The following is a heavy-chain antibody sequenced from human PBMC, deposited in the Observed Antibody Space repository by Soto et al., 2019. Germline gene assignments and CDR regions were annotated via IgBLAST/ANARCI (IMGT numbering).Heavy chain of an antibody. CDR1: GFTFSNYG. V-gene: IGHV3-33*01. J-gene: IGHJ4*02. D-gene: IGHD3-10*01. CDR3: ASALETGDY. Sequence: QVQLVESGGGVVQPGRSLRLSCVASGFTFSNYGMHWVRQAPGKGPEWVAVIWYDGSNKDYADSVKGRVTISRDNSRNTLYLPMNSLRAEDKAVYYCASALETGDYWGQGTLVTDSS. CDR2: IWYDGSNK.